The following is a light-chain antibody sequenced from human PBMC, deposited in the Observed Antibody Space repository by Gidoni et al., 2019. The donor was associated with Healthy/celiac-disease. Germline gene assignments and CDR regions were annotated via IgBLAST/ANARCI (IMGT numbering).Light chain of an antibody. Sequence: DIQMTQSPSSLSASVGDRVTITCQASQDISNYLNWYQQKPGKAPKLLIYDASNLETGVPSRFSGSGSGTDFTFTISSLQPEDIATYYCQQYGTFXPXTKVXIK. CDR2: DAS. V-gene: IGKV1-33*01. CDR3: QQYGT. J-gene: IGKJ3*01. CDR1: QDISNY.